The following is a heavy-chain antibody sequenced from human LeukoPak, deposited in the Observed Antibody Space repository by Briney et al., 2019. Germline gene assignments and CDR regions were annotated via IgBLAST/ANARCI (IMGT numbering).Heavy chain of an antibody. CDR3: AKDRPNYYGSNGHYYKLNGDC. J-gene: IGHJ4*02. CDR2: INNNGGNT. Sequence: GGSLRLSCAASGFTFSTYSMSWVRQAPGKGLEWISSINNNGGNTYYADSVKGRFTISRDNSDNTLYLQMNSLRAEDTAVYYCAKDRPNYYGSNGHYYKLNGDCWGQGTLVTVSS. CDR1: GFTFSTYS. D-gene: IGHD3-22*01. V-gene: IGHV3-23*01.